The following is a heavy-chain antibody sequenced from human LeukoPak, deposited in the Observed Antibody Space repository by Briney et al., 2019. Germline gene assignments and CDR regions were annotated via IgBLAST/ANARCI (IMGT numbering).Heavy chain of an antibody. J-gene: IGHJ4*02. CDR3: AKDLGGYSGYDSRTGY. CDR2: ISGSGGIT. CDR1: GSTFSNFA. Sequence: PGGSLRLSCAASGSTFSNFAMSWVRQAPGKGLEWVSGISGSGGITYYADSVKGRFTISRDNSKNTLYLQMNSLRAEDTGVYYCAKDLGGYSGYDSRTGYWGLGTLVTVSS. V-gene: IGHV3-23*01. D-gene: IGHD5-12*01.